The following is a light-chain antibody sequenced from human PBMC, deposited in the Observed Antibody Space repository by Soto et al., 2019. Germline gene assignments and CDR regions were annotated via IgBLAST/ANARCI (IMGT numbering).Light chain of an antibody. CDR3: QQYNSSPRT. CDR1: QSISSW. J-gene: IGKJ1*01. V-gene: IGKV1-5*03. Sequence: DIPMTQSPSTLSASVGDRVTITCRASQSISSWLAWYQQKPGKAPKLLIYKESNLESGVPSRFSGSVSGTEFTLTISSLQPDDFANYYCQQYNSSPRTFGQGTKVEIK. CDR2: KES.